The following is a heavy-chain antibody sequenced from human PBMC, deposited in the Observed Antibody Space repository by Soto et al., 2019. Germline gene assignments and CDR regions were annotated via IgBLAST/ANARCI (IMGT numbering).Heavy chain of an antibody. CDR1: SGSFSGYY. J-gene: IGHJ4*02. Sequence: SETLSLTCAVYSGSFSGYYYSWIRQPPGGGLEWSGEITRGGTTTYSPSLKSRVTMSLETSKNQFSLNMTSVTAADTGVYYCARGRLFLTTSGLAITYFDYWGQGTLVTVSS. CDR3: ARGRLFLTTSGLAITYFDY. V-gene: IGHV4-34*01. D-gene: IGHD3-3*01. CDR2: ITRGGTT.